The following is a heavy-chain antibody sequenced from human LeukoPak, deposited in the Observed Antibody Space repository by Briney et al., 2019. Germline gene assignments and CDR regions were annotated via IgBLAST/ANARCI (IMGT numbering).Heavy chain of an antibody. Sequence: GGSLRLSCAASGFTFSDYYMSWIRQAPGKGLEWVSYISNSGSTIYYADPVKGRFTISRDKAKNLLYLQMNSLRAEDTAVYYCARDHLVGYYDSSGYYSGYWGQGTLVTVSS. V-gene: IGHV3-11*04. D-gene: IGHD3-22*01. CDR2: ISNSGSTI. CDR1: GFTFSDYY. J-gene: IGHJ4*02. CDR3: ARDHLVGYYDSSGYYSGY.